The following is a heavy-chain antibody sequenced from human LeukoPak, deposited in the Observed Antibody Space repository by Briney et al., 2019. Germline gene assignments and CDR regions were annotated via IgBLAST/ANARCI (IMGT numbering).Heavy chain of an antibody. D-gene: IGHD2-2*01. V-gene: IGHV3-48*04. J-gene: IGHJ4*02. CDR2: ISSSGGTM. CDR3: ARDIVVVPAASSRDY. Sequence: GGSLRLSCAVSGLTFSSYSMNWVRQAPGKGLEWLSYISSSGGTMYYADSVKGRFIISRDNAKNSLYLQMNSLRAEDTAVYYCARDIVVVPAASSRDYWGQGTLVTVSS. CDR1: GLTFSSYS.